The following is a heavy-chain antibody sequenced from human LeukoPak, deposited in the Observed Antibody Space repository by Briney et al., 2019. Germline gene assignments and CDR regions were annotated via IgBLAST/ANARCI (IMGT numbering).Heavy chain of an antibody. CDR2: ISWDSGSI. D-gene: IGHD4-17*01. J-gene: IGHJ4*01. Sequence: PGGSLRLSCTTSGFTFNDYAMHRVRHAPGKGLEWVSGISWDSGSIAYADSVKGRFTISRDNAKNSLYLQMNSLREEDTAFYYCTKTTNFHYWGQGTLVTVSS. CDR1: GFTFNDYA. CDR3: TKTTNFHY. V-gene: IGHV3-9*01.